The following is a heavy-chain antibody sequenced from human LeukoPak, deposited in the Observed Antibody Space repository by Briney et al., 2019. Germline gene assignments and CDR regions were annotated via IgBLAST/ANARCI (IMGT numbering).Heavy chain of an antibody. Sequence: KAGGSLRLSCAASGFTFSSYSMNWVRQAPGKGLEWVSSISSSNSYVYTADSVKGRFTISRDNAKISLYLQMNSLRAEDTAVYYCARDQGLLVVAGRFGYWGQGTLVTVSS. CDR3: ARDQGLLVVAGRFGY. CDR2: ISSSNSYV. D-gene: IGHD6-19*01. V-gene: IGHV3-21*01. CDR1: GFTFSSYS. J-gene: IGHJ4*02.